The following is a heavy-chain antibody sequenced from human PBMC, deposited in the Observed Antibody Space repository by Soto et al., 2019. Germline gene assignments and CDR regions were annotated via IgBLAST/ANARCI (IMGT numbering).Heavy chain of an antibody. Sequence: GGSLRLSCAASGFTFSSYGMHWVRQAPGKGLEWVAVIWYDGSNKYYADSVKGRFTISRDNSKNTLYLQMNSLRAEDTAVYYCARWGAEGGWLRYDYYYYYYGMDVWGQGTTVTVSS. CDR1: GFTFSSYG. CDR3: ARWGAEGGWLRYDYYYYYYGMDV. V-gene: IGHV3-33*01. J-gene: IGHJ6*02. CDR2: IWYDGSNK. D-gene: IGHD5-12*01.